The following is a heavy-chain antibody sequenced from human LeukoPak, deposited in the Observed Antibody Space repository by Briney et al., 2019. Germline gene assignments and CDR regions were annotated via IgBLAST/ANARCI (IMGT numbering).Heavy chain of an antibody. Sequence: SETLSLTCTVSGGSISSYYWSWIRQPAGKGLEWIGRIYTSGSTNYNPSLKSRVTMSVDTSKNQFSLKLSSVTAADTAVYYCARGQYDYVWGSYRLVAFDIWGQGTMVTVSS. V-gene: IGHV4-4*07. D-gene: IGHD3-16*02. CDR1: GGSISSYY. J-gene: IGHJ3*02. CDR2: IYTSGST. CDR3: ARGQYDYVWGSYRLVAFDI.